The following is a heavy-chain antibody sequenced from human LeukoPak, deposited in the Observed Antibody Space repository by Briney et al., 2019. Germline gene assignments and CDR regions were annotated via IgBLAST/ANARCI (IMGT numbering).Heavy chain of an antibody. CDR1: GGTFSSYA. CDR3: ARRGKGLGYYMDV. V-gene: IGHV1-69*05. J-gene: IGHJ6*03. CDR2: IIPIFGTA. Sequence: GASVKVSCKASGGTFSSYAISWVRQAPGQGLEWMGGIIPIFGTANYAQKFQGRVTMTRNTSISTAYMELSSLTSEDTAMYYCARRGKGLGYYMDVWGKGTTVTISS. D-gene: IGHD3-16*01.